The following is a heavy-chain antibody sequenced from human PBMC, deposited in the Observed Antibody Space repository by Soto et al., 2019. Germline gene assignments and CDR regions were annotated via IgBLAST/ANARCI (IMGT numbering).Heavy chain of an antibody. D-gene: IGHD3-10*01. CDR3: ARAVVRGVIGGLWFDP. CDR1: GYTFTSYA. V-gene: IGHV1-3*01. Sequence: ASVKVSCKASGYTFTSYAMHWVRQAPGQRLEWMGWINAGNGNTKYSQKFQGRVTITRDTSASTAYMELGSLRSDDTAVYYCARAVVRGVIGGLWFDPWGQGTLVTVSS. J-gene: IGHJ5*02. CDR2: INAGNGNT.